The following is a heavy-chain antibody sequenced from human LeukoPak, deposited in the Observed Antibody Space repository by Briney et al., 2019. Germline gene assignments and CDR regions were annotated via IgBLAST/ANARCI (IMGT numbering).Heavy chain of an antibody. V-gene: IGHV3-23*01. CDR2: ITSNGGST. CDR3: ANVGATNWHYAFAI. CDR1: GFSFSTYA. D-gene: IGHD1-26*01. Sequence: GGSLRLSRAASGFSFSTYAMSWVRQAPGKGLEWVSFITSNGGSTYYSDSVKGQLTISRDSSKNTLYLQVNSLRAEDTAVYYCANVGATNWHYAFAIWGQGTTVTVSS. J-gene: IGHJ3*02.